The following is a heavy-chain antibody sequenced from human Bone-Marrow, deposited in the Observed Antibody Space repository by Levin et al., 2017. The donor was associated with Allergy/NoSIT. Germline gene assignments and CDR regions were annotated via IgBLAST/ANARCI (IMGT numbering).Heavy chain of an antibody. V-gene: IGHV3-30-3*01. Sequence: GGSLRLSCAASGFTFSSYAMHWVRQAPGKGLEWVAVISYDGSNKYYADSVKGRFTISRDNSKNTLYLQMNSLRAEDTAVYYCARGWLQLVPHDYWGQGTLVTVSS. CDR3: ARGWLQLVPHDY. J-gene: IGHJ4*02. CDR2: ISYDGSNK. CDR1: GFTFSSYA. D-gene: IGHD5-24*01.